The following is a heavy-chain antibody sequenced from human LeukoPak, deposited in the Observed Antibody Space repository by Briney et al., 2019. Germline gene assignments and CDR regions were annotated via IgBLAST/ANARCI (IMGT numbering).Heavy chain of an antibody. CDR2: IYSGGST. D-gene: IGHD2-15*01. J-gene: IGHJ3*02. CDR1: GFTFSSYA. Sequence: GGSLRLSCAASGFTFSSYAMSWVRQAPGKGLEWVSVIYSGGSTYYADSVKGRFTISRDNSKNTLYLQMNSLRAEDTAVYYCARDLVVAAHPSDAFDIWGQGTMVTVSS. CDR3: ARDLVVAAHPSDAFDI. V-gene: IGHV3-66*01.